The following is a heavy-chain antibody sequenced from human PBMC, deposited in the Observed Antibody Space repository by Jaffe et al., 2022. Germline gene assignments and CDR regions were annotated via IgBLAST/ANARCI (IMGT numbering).Heavy chain of an antibody. D-gene: IGHD6-19*01. Sequence: EVQLVESGGGLVQPGGSLRLSCAASGFTFSSYWMSWVRQAPGKGLEWVANIKQDGSEKYYVDSVKGRFTISRDNAKNSLYLQMNSLRAEDTAVYYCARDIEQWLVGSFDIWGQGTMVTVSS. CDR2: IKQDGSEK. V-gene: IGHV3-7*05. CDR1: GFTFSSYW. J-gene: IGHJ3*02. CDR3: ARDIEQWLVGSFDI.